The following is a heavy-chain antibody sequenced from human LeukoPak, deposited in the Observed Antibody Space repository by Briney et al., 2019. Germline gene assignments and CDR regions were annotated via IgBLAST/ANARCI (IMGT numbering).Heavy chain of an antibody. Sequence: GGSLRLSCAASGFTFDDYALHWVRQAPGKGLEWVSGLSWNSGIIVYADSVKGRFTISRDNAKNSLYLQMNSLRTEDTALYYCAKATVGDVATNFDYLGQGTLVTVFS. CDR3: AKATVGDVATNFDY. J-gene: IGHJ4*02. V-gene: IGHV3-9*01. CDR1: GFTFDDYA. D-gene: IGHD4-17*01. CDR2: LSWNSGII.